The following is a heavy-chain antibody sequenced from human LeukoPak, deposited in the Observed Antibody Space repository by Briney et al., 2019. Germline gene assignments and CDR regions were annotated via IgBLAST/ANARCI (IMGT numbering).Heavy chain of an antibody. V-gene: IGHV4-30-2*01. D-gene: IGHD5-18*01. CDR2: IYHSGST. CDR3: ARDREYSYGFYYYYGMDV. J-gene: IGHJ6*02. CDR1: GGSISSGGYS. Sequence: PSETLSLTCAVSGGSISSGGYSWSWIRQPPGKGLEWIGYIYHSGSTYYNPSLKSRVTISVDKSKNQFSLKLSSVTAADTAVYYCARDREYSYGFYYYYGMDVWGQGTTVTVSS.